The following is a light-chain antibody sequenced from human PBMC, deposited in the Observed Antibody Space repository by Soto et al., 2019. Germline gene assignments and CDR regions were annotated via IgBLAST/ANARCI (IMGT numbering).Light chain of an antibody. V-gene: IGKV3-15*01. Sequence: EIVMTQSPATLSVSPGERATLSCRASQSVSSYLAWYQQKPGHAPSRLIYRASTRATGIPARFTGSGSGTEFTLNINSGQSDDFAVYYCQRYNMWPPITFGKGTRLDIK. CDR1: QSVSSY. CDR2: RAS. CDR3: QRYNMWPPIT. J-gene: IGKJ5*01.